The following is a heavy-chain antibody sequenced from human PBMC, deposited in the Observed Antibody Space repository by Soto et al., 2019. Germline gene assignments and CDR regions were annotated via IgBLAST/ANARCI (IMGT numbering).Heavy chain of an antibody. V-gene: IGHV1-58*01. J-gene: IGHJ6*02. CDR2: IVVGSGNT. CDR1: GFTFTSSA. Sequence: MQLVQSGPEVKKPGTSVKVSCKASGFTFTSSAVQWVRQARGQRLEWIGWIVVGSGNTNYAQKFQERVTITRDMSTSTAYMELSSLRSEDTAVYYCAAGGIAAAGTQYYYGMDVWGQGTTVTVSS. D-gene: IGHD6-13*01. CDR3: AAGGIAAAGTQYYYGMDV.